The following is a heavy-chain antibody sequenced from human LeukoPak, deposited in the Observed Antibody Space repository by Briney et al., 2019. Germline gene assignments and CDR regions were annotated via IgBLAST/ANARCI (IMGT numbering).Heavy chain of an antibody. CDR3: ARVASQVYYYDSSGY. Sequence: GRSLRLSCAASGFTFSSYAMHWVRQAPGKGLEWVAVISYDGSNKYYADSVKGRFTISRDNSKNTLYLQMNSLRAEDTAVYYCARVASQVYYYDSSGYWGQGTLVTVSS. CDR1: GFTFSSYA. V-gene: IGHV3-30-3*01. CDR2: ISYDGSNK. J-gene: IGHJ4*02. D-gene: IGHD3-22*01.